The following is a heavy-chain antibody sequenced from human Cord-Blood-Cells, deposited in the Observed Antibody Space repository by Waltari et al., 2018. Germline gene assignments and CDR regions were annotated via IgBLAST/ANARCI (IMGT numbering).Heavy chain of an antibody. V-gene: IGHV3-21*01. CDR3: AKDSSGSDNNAFDI. CDR1: GFTFSSYS. J-gene: IGHJ3*02. D-gene: IGHD1-26*01. CDR2: ISSSSSYI. Sequence: EVQLVESGGGLVKPGGSLRLSCAASGFTFSSYSMNWVRQAPGKGRGWVSSISSSSSYIYYADSVKRLFTISRDNAKNSLYLQMNSLRAEDTAVYYCAKDSSGSDNNAFDIWGQGTMVTVSS.